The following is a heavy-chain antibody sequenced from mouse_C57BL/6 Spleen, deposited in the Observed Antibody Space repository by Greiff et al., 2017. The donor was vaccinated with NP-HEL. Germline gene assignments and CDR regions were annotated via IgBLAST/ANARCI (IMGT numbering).Heavy chain of an antibody. Sequence: VQLQQSGAELVKPGASVKLSCTASGFNIKDYYMHWVKQRTEQGLEWIGRIDPEDGETKYAQKFKGKATITADTSSNTAYTQLSSLTSEDTAVYFCARFYDGYGDFAYWGQGTLVTVSA. J-gene: IGHJ3*01. CDR2: IDPEDGET. D-gene: IGHD2-3*01. CDR3: ARFYDGYGDFAY. V-gene: IGHV14-2*01. CDR1: GFNIKDYY.